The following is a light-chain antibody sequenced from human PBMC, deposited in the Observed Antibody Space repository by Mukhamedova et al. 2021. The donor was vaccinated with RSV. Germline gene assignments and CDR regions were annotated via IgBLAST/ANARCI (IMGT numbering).Light chain of an antibody. J-gene: IGKJ2*01. CDR3: QQAGGSVRYN. V-gene: IGKV3-20*01. CDR2: GTS. Sequence: APRLLIYGTSNRATGIPDRFSGSGSGTDFTLTISRLEPEDFAVYYCQQAGGSVRYNFAQGTKLEIK.